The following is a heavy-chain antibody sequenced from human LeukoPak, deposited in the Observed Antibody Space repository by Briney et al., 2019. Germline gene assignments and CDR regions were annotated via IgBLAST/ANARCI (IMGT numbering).Heavy chain of an antibody. Sequence: SETLSLTCTVSGGSISSNYWSWIRQPPGEGLEWIGYISKSGSTNYNPSLKSRVTISVDTSKNQFSLKLSSVTAADTAVYFCAREGGTYGPLDYWGQGTLVTVSS. CDR2: ISKSGST. V-gene: IGHV4-59*01. J-gene: IGHJ4*02. CDR1: GGSISSNY. CDR3: AREGGTYGPLDY. D-gene: IGHD3-16*01.